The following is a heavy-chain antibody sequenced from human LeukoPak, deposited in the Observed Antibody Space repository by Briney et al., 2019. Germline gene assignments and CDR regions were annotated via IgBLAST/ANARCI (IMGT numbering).Heavy chain of an antibody. D-gene: IGHD2-2*02. CDR1: GGTFSSYA. Sequence: GSSVKVSCKASGGTFSSYAISWVRQAPGQGLEWMGGIIPIFGIANYAQKFQGRVTITADKSTSTAYMELSSLRSEDTAVYCCARDSADCCSTSCYTGEVVYWGQGTLVTVSS. CDR3: ARDSADCCSTSCYTGEVVY. J-gene: IGHJ4*02. CDR2: IIPIFGIA. V-gene: IGHV1-69*17.